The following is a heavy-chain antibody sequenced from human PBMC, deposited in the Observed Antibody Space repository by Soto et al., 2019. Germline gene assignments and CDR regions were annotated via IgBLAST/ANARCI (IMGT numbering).Heavy chain of an antibody. V-gene: IGHV3-23*01. CDR2: ISGSGGST. Sequence: GGSLRLSFAAPWFTFCSYAMSWVPPAPGKGLEWVSAISGSGGSTYYADSVKGRFTISRDNSKNTLYLQMNSLRAEDTAVYYCAKDPYSSSFAGWFDPWGQGTLVTVPQ. J-gene: IGHJ5*02. CDR1: WFTFCSYA. D-gene: IGHD6-6*01. CDR3: AKDPYSSSFAGWFDP.